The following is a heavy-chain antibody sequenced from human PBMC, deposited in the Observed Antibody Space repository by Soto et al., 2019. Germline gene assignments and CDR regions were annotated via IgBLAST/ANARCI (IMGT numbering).Heavy chain of an antibody. J-gene: IGHJ6*02. V-gene: IGHV1-2*04. CDR2: INPNSGGT. Sequence: ASVKVSCKASGYTFTGYYMHWVRQAPGQGLEWMGWINPNSGGTNYAQKFQGWVTMTRDTSKNQFSLKLSSVTAADTAVYYCARGNDLAAAGRYYYYGMDVWGQGTTVTVSS. CDR1: GYTFTGYY. D-gene: IGHD6-13*01. CDR3: ARGNDLAAAGRYYYYGMDV.